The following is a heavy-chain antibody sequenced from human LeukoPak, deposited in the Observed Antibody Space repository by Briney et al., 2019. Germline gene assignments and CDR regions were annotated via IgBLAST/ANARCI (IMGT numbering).Heavy chain of an antibody. Sequence: GGSLRLSCAASGFTFNDFIMQWVRQVPGKSLEWVALISGDGATTDYASSVKGRFTISKGNTQNSLFLEMNNLGTEDTALYYCAKSGLGGHGIFEGRGSPYYYYYLDVWGKGTTVIVS. D-gene: IGHD5-12*01. J-gene: IGHJ6*03. V-gene: IGHV3-43*01. CDR1: GFTFNDFI. CDR3: AKSGLGGHGIFEGRGSPYYYYYLDV. CDR2: ISGDGATT.